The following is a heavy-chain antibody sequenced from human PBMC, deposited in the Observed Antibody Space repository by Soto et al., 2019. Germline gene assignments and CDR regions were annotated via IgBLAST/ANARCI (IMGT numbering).Heavy chain of an antibody. CDR3: ARERSSGWYVDY. D-gene: IGHD6-19*01. CDR1: GYTFTSYD. J-gene: IGHJ4*02. CDR2: MNPNSGNT. Sequence: QVQLVQSGAEVKKPGASVKVSCKASGYTFTSYDINWVRQATGQGLEWMGWMNPNSGNTAYAQKFQGRLTMTRNTSISTAYMELSSLRSEDTAVYYCARERSSGWYVDYWGQGTLVTVSS. V-gene: IGHV1-8*01.